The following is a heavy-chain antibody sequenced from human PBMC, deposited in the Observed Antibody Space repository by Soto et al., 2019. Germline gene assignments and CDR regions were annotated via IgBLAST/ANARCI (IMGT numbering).Heavy chain of an antibody. CDR2: ISGSGGST. J-gene: IGHJ4*02. Sequence: EVQLLESGGGLVQPGGSLRLSCAASGFTFSNYAMNWVRQAPGKGLEWVSVISGSGGSTYYADSVKGRFTISRDNSKNTLCLQMNSLRAEDTAVYYCASRNSGWYFDYWGQGTLVTVSS. V-gene: IGHV3-23*01. D-gene: IGHD6-19*01. CDR3: ASRNSGWYFDY. CDR1: GFTFSNYA.